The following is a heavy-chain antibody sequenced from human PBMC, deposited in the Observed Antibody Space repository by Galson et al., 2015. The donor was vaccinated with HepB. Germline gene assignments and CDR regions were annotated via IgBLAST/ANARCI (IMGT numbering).Heavy chain of an antibody. CDR1: GYTFTGYY. J-gene: IGHJ4*02. CDR2: INPNSGGT. D-gene: IGHD2-15*01. V-gene: IGHV1-2*06. CDR3: ATLGYCSGGSCSSDY. Sequence: SVKVSCKASGYTFTGYYMHWVRQAPGQGLEWMGRINPNSGGTNYAQKFQGRVTMTRDTSISTAYMELSRLRSDDTAVYYCATLGYCSGGSCSSDYWGQGTLVTVSS.